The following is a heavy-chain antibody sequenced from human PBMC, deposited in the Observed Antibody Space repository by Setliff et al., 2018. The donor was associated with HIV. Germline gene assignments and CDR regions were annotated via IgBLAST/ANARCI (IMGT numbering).Heavy chain of an antibody. CDR1: GFTFDDYA. CDR2: INSDGSTT. CDR3: HCFMAG. V-gene: IGHV3-74*03. Sequence: PGGSLRLSCAASGFTFDDYAMHWVRQAPGKGLEWVSTINSDGSTTTYADSVKGRFTISRDNAKNTLYLQMNSLRGEDTAVYYCHCFMAGWGKGTTVTVSS. J-gene: IGHJ6*03.